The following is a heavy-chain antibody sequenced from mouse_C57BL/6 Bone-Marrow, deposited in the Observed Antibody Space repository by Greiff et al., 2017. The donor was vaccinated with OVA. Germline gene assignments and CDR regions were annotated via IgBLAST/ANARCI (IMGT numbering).Heavy chain of an antibody. D-gene: IGHD1-1*01. V-gene: IGHV1-63*01. CDR1: GYTFTNYW. Sequence: VQVVESGAELVRPGTSVKMSCKASGYTFTNYWIGWAKQRPGHGLEWIGDIYPGGGYTNYNEKFKGKATLTADKSSSTAYMQFSSLTSEDSAIYYCARWDYYGSSYVGYFDYWGQGTTLTVSS. J-gene: IGHJ2*01. CDR3: ARWDYYGSSYVGYFDY. CDR2: IYPGGGYT.